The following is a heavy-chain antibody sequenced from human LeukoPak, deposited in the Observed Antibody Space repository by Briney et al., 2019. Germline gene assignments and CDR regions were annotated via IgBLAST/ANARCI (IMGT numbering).Heavy chain of an antibody. V-gene: IGHV4-59*01. CDR1: GGSISSYY. CDR3: AREVMVRGVIIFDY. J-gene: IGHJ4*02. D-gene: IGHD3-10*01. CDR2: IYYSGST. Sequence: SETLSLTCTVSGGSISSYYWSWIRQPPGKGLEWIGYIYYSGSTNYNPSLKSRVTISVDTSKNQFSLKLSSVTAADTAVYYCAREVMVRGVIIFDYWGQGTLVTASS.